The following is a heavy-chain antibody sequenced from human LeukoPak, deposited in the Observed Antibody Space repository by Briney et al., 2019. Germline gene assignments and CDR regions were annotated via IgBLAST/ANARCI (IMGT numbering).Heavy chain of an antibody. CDR3: ARLEYYYDGSGYVDY. D-gene: IGHD3-22*01. V-gene: IGHV3-21*01. CDR2: ISSSSSYI. J-gene: IGHJ4*02. CDR1: GFTFSSYS. Sequence: GGSLRLSCAASGFTFSSYSMNWVRQAPGKGLECVSSISSSSSYIYYADSVKGRFTISRDNAKNSLYLQMNSLRAEDTAVYYCARLEYYYDGSGYVDYWGQGTLVTVSS.